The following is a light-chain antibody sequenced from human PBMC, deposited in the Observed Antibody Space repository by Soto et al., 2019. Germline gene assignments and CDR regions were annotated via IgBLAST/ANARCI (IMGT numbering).Light chain of an antibody. CDR1: SSDVGSYNL. CDR2: EGS. CDR3: CSYAGSSTRNYV. V-gene: IGLV2-23*01. Sequence: QSALTQPASVSGSPGQSITISCTGTSSDVGSYNLVSWYQQHPGKAPKLMIYEGSKRPSGVSNRFSGSKSGNTASLTISGLQAEDEADYYCCSYAGSSTRNYVFGTGTKVTVL. J-gene: IGLJ1*01.